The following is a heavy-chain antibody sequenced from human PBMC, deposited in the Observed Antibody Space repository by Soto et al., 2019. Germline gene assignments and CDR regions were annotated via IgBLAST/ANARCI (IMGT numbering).Heavy chain of an antibody. Sequence: QVQLQESGPGLVKPSQTLSLTCTVSGGSISSGGYYWSWIRQLPGKGLEWIGYIYYSGSTYYNPSLKSRVTISVDTSKNQFSLKLSSVTAADTAVYYCARVPHPSLRYFDRKADYWGQGTLVTVSS. J-gene: IGHJ4*02. CDR1: GGSISSGGYY. CDR2: IYYSGST. V-gene: IGHV4-31*03. CDR3: ARVPHPSLRYFDRKADY. D-gene: IGHD3-9*01.